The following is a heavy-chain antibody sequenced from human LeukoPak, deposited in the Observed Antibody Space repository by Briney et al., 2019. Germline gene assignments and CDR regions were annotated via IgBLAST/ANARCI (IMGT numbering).Heavy chain of an antibody. CDR3: AIGQLQNNYFDY. J-gene: IGHJ4*02. D-gene: IGHD4-11*01. Sequence: GESLKISCKGSGYSFTSYWIGWVRQMPGKGLEWMGIIYSPSFQGQVSISADKSISTAYLQWSSLKASDTAMYYCAIGQLQNNYFDYWGQGTLVTVSS. V-gene: IGHV5-51*01. CDR1: GYSFTSYW. CDR2: IY.